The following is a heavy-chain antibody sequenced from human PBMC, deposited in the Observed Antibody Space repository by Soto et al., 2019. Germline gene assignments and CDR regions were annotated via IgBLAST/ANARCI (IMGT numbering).Heavy chain of an antibody. CDR1: GVSISNSSYY. CDR2: IYYSGIT. CDR3: ARHGSN. J-gene: IGHJ4*02. Sequence: SETLSLTCTVSGVSISNSSYYWGWIRRPPGKGLEWIGTIYYSGITYYNPSLKSRVTISVDTSKNQFSLKLTSVTAADTAVYYCARHGSNWGQGTLVTVSS. V-gene: IGHV4-39*01.